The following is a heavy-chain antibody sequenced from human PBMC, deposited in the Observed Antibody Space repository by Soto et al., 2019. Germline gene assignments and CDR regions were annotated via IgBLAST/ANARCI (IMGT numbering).Heavy chain of an antibody. CDR1: GVSISNSSYY. CDR2: IYYSGIT. CDR3: ARHGSN. J-gene: IGHJ4*02. Sequence: SETLSLTCTVSGVSISNSSYYWGWIRRPPGKGLEWIGTIYYSGITYYNPSLKSRVTISVDTSKNQFSLKLTSVTAADTAVYYCARHGSNWGQGTLVTVSS. V-gene: IGHV4-39*01.